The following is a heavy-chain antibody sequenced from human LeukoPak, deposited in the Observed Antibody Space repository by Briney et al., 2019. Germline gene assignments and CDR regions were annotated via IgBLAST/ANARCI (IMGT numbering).Heavy chain of an antibody. D-gene: IGHD2-15*01. J-gene: IGHJ6*03. CDR2: IYSSVST. CDR1: GDSVNDHY. Sequence: SETLSLTGTVSGDSVNDHYWSWIRQPPGEGLEWIGYIYSSVSTNYNPSLKSRVTISIDTSKSQFSLKLTSVTAADTGVYYCARQRCSGNMCYRVDQLYYMDVWGKGTTVTVSS. V-gene: IGHV4-4*09. CDR3: ARQRCSGNMCYRVDQLYYMDV.